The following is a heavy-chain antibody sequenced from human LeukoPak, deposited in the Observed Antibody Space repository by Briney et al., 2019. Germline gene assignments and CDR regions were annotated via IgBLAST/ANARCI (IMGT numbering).Heavy chain of an antibody. V-gene: IGHV4-61*02. CDR3: ARDTRFFEWSFDY. D-gene: IGHD3-3*01. Sequence: SETLSLTCAVSGGSISSGSYSWSWIRQPAGKGLEWIGRIYSSGSTNYKSSLKSRVTMSVDTSKSQFSLQLSSVTAADTAVYFCARDTRFFEWSFDYWGQGTLVIVSS. CDR2: IYSSGST. J-gene: IGHJ4*02. CDR1: GGSISSGSYS.